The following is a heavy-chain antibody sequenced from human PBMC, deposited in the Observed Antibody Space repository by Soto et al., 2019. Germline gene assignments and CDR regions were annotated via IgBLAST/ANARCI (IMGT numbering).Heavy chain of an antibody. CDR3: GREEVTTPRGWFDP. J-gene: IGHJ5*02. Sequence: PSETLSLTCTVSGGSISSYYWSWIRQPPGKGLEWIGYIYYSGSTNYNPSLKSRVTISVDTSKNQFSLKLSSVTAADTAVYYCGREEVTTPRGWFDPWGQGTLVTVSS. CDR2: IYYSGST. CDR1: GGSISSYY. D-gene: IGHD4-17*01. V-gene: IGHV4-59*01.